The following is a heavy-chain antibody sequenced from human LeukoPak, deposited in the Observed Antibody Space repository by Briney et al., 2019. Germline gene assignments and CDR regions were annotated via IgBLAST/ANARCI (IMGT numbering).Heavy chain of an antibody. Sequence: SQTLSLTCTVSGGSISSGSYYWSWIRQPAGKGLEWIGLIYTSGSTNYNPSLKSRVTISVDTSKNQFSLKLSSVTAADTAVYYCARRSILGANWFDPWGQGTLVTVSS. CDR1: GGSISSGSYY. J-gene: IGHJ5*02. CDR2: IYTSGST. CDR3: ARRSILGANWFDP. D-gene: IGHD3-3*01. V-gene: IGHV4-61*02.